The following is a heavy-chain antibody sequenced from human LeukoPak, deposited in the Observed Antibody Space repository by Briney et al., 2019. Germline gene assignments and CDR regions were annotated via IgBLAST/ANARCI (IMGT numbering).Heavy chain of an antibody. V-gene: IGHV1-18*01. Sequence: ASVKVSCKASGYTFTSYGISWVRQAPGQGLEWMGWISGYNGNTNYAQKLQGRVTMTTDTSTSTAYMELRSLRSDDTAVYYCARALGSPANWGLGTKYYFDYWGQGTLVTVSS. CDR3: ARALGSPANWGLGTKYYFDY. CDR1: GYTFTSYG. CDR2: ISGYNGNT. J-gene: IGHJ4*02. D-gene: IGHD7-27*01.